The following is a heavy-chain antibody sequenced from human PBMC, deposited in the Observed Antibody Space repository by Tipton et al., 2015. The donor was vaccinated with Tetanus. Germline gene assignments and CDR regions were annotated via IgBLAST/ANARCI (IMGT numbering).Heavy chain of an antibody. V-gene: IGHV5-51*01. CDR2: IYPGDSST. CDR3: ARQKGY. J-gene: IGHJ4*02. CDR1: GHSFTKYW. Sequence: QSGPEVKKPGESLKISCKGSGHSFTKYWIAWVRQMPGKGLEWMGVIYPGDSSTIYSPSFQGLVTISVDKSINTTYLRWTSLKASDSAMYYCARQKGYWGQGTLVTVSS.